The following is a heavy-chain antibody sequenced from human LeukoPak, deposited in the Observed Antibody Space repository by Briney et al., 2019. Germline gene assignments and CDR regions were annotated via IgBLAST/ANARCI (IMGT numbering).Heavy chain of an antibody. CDR3: ARDPFSQSGYAAFDP. D-gene: IGHD5-12*01. CDR1: GGSISSYY. V-gene: IGHV4-59*01. Sequence: SETLSLTCTVSGGSISSYYWSWIRQPPGKGLEWIGYIYYSGSTNYNPSLKSRVTISVDTSKNQFSLKLSSVTAADTAVYYCARDPFSQSGYAAFDPWGQGTLVTVSS. CDR2: IYYSGST. J-gene: IGHJ5*02.